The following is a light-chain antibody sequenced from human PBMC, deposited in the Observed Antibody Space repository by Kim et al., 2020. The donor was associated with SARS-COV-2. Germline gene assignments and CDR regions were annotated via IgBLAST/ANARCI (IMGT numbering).Light chain of an antibody. CDR3: QHYDNWPWT. CDR2: GAS. CDR1: QSVASN. V-gene: IGKV3-15*01. Sequence: KVLTQSPATLSGSPGESATLSCRASQSVASNLACYQQKPGQSPRLLIHGASIRATGVPARFSGSGSGSEFTLTIDSLQSDDFAIYYCQHYDNWPWTFGQGTKVDIK. J-gene: IGKJ1*01.